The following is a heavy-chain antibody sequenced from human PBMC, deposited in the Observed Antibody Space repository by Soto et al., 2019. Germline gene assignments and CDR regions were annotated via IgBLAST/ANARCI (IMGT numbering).Heavy chain of an antibody. J-gene: IGHJ4*02. V-gene: IGHV4-34*01. CDR1: GGSLPGYF. Sequence: QVHLQQWGAGLLRPSETLSLTCNVSGGSLPGYFWNWIRQPPGRPMEWIGEVNHAGAATYNPSLRSRSTLSVDTSKNQFSLRFASVAATDTALYFCARGYFTRQSLDYWDQGALVTVSS. CDR2: VNHAGAA. CDR3: ARGYFTRQSLDY.